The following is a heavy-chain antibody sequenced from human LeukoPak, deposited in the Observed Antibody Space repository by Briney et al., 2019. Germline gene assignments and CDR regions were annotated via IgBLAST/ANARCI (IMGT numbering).Heavy chain of an antibody. Sequence: GGSLRLSCVASGFTFDDYGMSWVRQAPGKGLEWFSGINWNGASIGYADSVKGRFTISRDNAKNSLYLQMNSLRAEDTTLYYCVRGAATFCSGGCCYTGDAFDIWGQGRMVTVSS. CDR1: GFTFDDYG. CDR2: INWNGASI. J-gene: IGHJ3*02. CDR3: VRGAATFCSGGCCYTGDAFDI. D-gene: IGHD2-15*01. V-gene: IGHV3-20*04.